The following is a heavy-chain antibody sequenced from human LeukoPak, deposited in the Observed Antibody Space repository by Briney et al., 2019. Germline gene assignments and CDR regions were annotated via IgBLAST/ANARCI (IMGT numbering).Heavy chain of an antibody. D-gene: IGHD3-10*01. V-gene: IGHV7-4-1*02. CDR1: GYTFTSYA. Sequence: ASVKVSCKASGYTFTSYAMNWVRQAPGQGLEWMGWINTNTGNPTYAQGFTGRFVFSLDTSVSTAYLQISSLKAEDTAVYYCGRAQDYYGSGSYYGGWFDPWGQGTLVTVSS. CDR2: INTNTGNP. CDR3: GRAQDYYGSGSYYGGWFDP. J-gene: IGHJ5*02.